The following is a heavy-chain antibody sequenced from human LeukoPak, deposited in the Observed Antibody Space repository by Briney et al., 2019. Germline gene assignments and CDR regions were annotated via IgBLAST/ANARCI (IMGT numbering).Heavy chain of an antibody. D-gene: IGHD2-2*01. J-gene: IGHJ3*02. CDR3: AREGYTSDYAGAFDI. CDR1: GSTLRNYI. CDR2: MSIIDDSI. Sequence: GGSLRLSCVASGSTLRNYIMTWVRQAPGKGLEWVSSMSIIDDSIYYADSVKGRFTISRDNSKSTLSPQMSSLRAEDTGVYYCAREGYTSDYAGAFDIWGQGSVVTVSS. V-gene: IGHV3-23*01.